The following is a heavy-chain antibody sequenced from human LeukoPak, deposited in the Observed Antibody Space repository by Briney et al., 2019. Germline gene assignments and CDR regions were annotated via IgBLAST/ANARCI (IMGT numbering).Heavy chain of an antibody. Sequence: GGSLTLYCAASGFTVSSNDMNWVRQAPGKGLEWVSVIYSGGRTFYADSVKDRFTISRDNSKNTLYLQMNSLRAEDTAVYYCSRGRPTFDCWGQGTLVTVSS. J-gene: IGHJ4*02. CDR1: GFTVSSND. V-gene: IGHV3-66*01. CDR3: SRGRPTFDC. CDR2: IYSGGRT.